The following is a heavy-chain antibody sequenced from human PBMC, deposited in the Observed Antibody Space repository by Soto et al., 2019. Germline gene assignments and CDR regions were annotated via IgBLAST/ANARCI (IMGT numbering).Heavy chain of an antibody. J-gene: IGHJ5*02. D-gene: IGHD3-10*01. CDR2: IYYSGST. V-gene: IGHV4-39*01. CDR3: ASRQVLLWFGESNGDWFDP. CDR1: GGSISSSSYY. Sequence: ETLSLTCTVSGGSISSSSYYWGWIRQPPGKGLEWIGSIYYSGSTYYNPSLKSRVTISVDTSKNQFSLKLSSVTAADTAVYYCASRQVLLWFGESNGDWFDPWGQGTLVTVSS.